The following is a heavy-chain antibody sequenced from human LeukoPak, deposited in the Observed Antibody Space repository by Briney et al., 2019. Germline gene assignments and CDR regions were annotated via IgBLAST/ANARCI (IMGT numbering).Heavy chain of an antibody. CDR1: GFIITNYW. CDR2: IKGDGSEK. Sequence: PGGSLRLSCAVSGFIITNYWMTWVRQAPGKGLEWVANIKGDGSEKYYVDSVKGRFTISRDNDKNYLYLQMNSLRDEDTAVYYCVRQAGVSWGQGTLVTVSS. V-gene: IGHV3-7*01. CDR3: VRQAGVS. J-gene: IGHJ5*02. D-gene: IGHD6-19*01.